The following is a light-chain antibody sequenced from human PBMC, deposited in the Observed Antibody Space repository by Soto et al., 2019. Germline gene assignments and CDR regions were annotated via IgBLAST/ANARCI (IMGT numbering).Light chain of an antibody. CDR2: AAS. CDR3: QHVKSYPLT. V-gene: IGKV1-9*01. J-gene: IGKJ4*01. CDR1: RDISSY. Sequence: DIQLTQSPSFLSASVGDRVTVACRASRDISSYLTWYQQKPGKAPKLLIYAASPLQSGVPSRFSGSGSGTEFTLTSSSLQPEDFATYYCQHVKSYPLTFGGGTKVEIK.